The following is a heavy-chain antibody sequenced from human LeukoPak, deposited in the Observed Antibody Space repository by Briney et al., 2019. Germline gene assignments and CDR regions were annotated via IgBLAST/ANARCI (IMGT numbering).Heavy chain of an antibody. CDR2: IWYDGSNK. Sequence: GGSLRLSCAASGFTFSSYGMHWVRQAPGKGLEWVAVIWYDGSNKYYAGSVKGRFTISRDNSKNTLYLQMNSLRAEDTAVYYCAREPPEDYYDNPYIDYWGQGTLVTVSS. CDR3: AREPPEDYYDNPYIDY. J-gene: IGHJ4*02. V-gene: IGHV3-33*01. CDR1: GFTFSSYG. D-gene: IGHD3-22*01.